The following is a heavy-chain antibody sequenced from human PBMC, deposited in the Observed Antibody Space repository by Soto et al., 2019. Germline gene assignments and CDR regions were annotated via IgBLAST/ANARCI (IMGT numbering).Heavy chain of an antibody. CDR1: GYTFTSYD. Sequence: ASVKVSCKASGYTFTSYDINWVRQATGQGLEYLGWMNPNSGNTAYVQKFQGRVTMTWDTSITTAYMELSSLRSEDTAVYFCARGIKYGAYSRWFDPWSQGTLVTVS. CDR2: MNPNSGNT. CDR3: ARGIKYGAYSRWFDP. J-gene: IGHJ5*02. D-gene: IGHD4-17*01. V-gene: IGHV1-8*01.